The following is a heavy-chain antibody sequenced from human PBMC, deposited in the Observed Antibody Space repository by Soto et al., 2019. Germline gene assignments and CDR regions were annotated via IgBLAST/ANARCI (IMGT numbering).Heavy chain of an antibody. D-gene: IGHD6-13*01. CDR3: TLRQDSSRGPIY. J-gene: IGHJ4*02. CDR2: GY. Sequence: QITLKESGPTLVKPTQTLTLTCTVSGFSLTTSGMTLGWIRQPPGKAPEWLALGYQYSPSLKNRLTITKDTATNRVVLTMTNMDPVDTATYYCTLRQDSSRGPIYWGQGILVTVSS. CDR1: GFSLTTSGMT. V-gene: IGHV2-5*01.